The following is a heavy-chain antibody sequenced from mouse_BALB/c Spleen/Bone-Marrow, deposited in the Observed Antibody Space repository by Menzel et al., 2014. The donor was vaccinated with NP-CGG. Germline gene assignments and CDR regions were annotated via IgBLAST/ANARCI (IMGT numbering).Heavy chain of an antibody. D-gene: IGHD4-1*02. Sequence: DVHLVESGGGLVQPGGSLRLSCATSGFTFTDYYMSWVRQPPGKALEWLGFIRNKANGCTTEYSASVKGRFTISRDNSQSILYLQMNPLRAEDSATYYCARFFNWGLDYWGQGTTLTVSS. J-gene: IGHJ2*01. CDR3: ARFFNWGLDY. CDR2: IRNKANGCTT. CDR1: GFTFTDYY. V-gene: IGHV7-3*02.